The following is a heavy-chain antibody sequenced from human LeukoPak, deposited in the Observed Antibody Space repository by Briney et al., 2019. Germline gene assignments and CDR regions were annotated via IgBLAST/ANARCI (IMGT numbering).Heavy chain of an antibody. D-gene: IGHD6-13*01. J-gene: IGHJ4*02. V-gene: IGHV3-30-3*01. CDR1: GFTFSSYA. CDR2: ISYDGSNK. Sequence: GGSLRLSCAASGFTFSSYAMHWVRQAPGKGLEWVAVISYDGSNKYYADSVKGRFTISRDNSKNTLYLQMNSLRAEDTAVYYCARAKGGRAAAVTYFDYWGQGTLVTVSS. CDR3: ARAKGGRAAAVTYFDY.